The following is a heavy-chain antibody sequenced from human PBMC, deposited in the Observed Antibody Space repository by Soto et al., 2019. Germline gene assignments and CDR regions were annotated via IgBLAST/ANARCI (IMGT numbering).Heavy chain of an antibody. CDR2: IYHSGST. D-gene: IGHD5-12*01. J-gene: IGHJ2*01. CDR1: GGSFSGYY. Sequence: PSETLSLTCAVYGGSFSGYYWSWIRQPPGKGLEWIGEIYHSGSTNYNPSLKSRVTISVDTSKNQFSLKLSPVTAADTAVYFCARGVGRWLQLRHRYFDLWGRGNLVTVSS. CDR3: ARGVGRWLQLRHRYFDL. V-gene: IGHV4-34*01.